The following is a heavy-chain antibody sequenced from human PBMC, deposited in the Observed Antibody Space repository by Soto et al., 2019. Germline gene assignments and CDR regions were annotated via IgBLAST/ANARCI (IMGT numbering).Heavy chain of an antibody. CDR3: AREKDRQQIGGNSYYITDV. Sequence: QVQLVQSGAEVTKPGSSVKVSCKTSGGTFRTSAISWVRQSPGQGLEWMGGIMPVFPTPEYAQQFQGRVTTAADQYTGTAYMELRSLRSQPTAVYYCAREKDRQQIGGNSYYITDVWGSATTVTVSS. D-gene: IGHD6-25*01. V-gene: IGHV1-69*12. CDR1: GGTFRTSA. J-gene: IGHJ6*01. CDR2: IMPVFPTP.